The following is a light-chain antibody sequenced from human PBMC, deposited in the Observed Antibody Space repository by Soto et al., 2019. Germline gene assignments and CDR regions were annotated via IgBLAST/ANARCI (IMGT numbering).Light chain of an antibody. J-gene: IGKJ1*01. V-gene: IGKV3-20*01. CDR3: QLYGVSPKT. CDR2: DAS. Sequence: EIVLTQSPGTLSLSPGERATLSCRASQTLTNTYLAWYQQKPGQAPRLLIFDASTRPTGIPDRFSGSGSGTDFTLTISRLEPEDFAVYCCQLYGVSPKTFGQGTNVEVK. CDR1: QTLTNTY.